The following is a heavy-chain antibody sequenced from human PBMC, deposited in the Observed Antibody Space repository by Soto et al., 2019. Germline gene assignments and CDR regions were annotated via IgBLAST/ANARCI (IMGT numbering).Heavy chain of an antibody. D-gene: IGHD2-2*01. Sequence: SETLSLTSNVSGGSVSSGSYYWSWIRQPPGQGLEWIGYIHHSGTTNYNPSLKSRVTISVDTSKNQFSLKLSSVTAADTAMFYCARGGGYCSGTSCYTYFFHYWGQGTLVPVSS. V-gene: IGHV4-61*01. CDR2: IHHSGTT. J-gene: IGHJ4*02. CDR3: ARGGGYCSGTSCYTYFFHY. CDR1: GGSVSSGSYY.